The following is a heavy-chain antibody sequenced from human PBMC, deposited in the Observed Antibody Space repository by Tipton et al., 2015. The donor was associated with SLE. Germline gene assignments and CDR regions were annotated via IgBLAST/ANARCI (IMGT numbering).Heavy chain of an antibody. CDR1: GYTFVGHG. V-gene: IGHV1-18*01. J-gene: IGHJ4*02. CDR2: ISV. CDR3: ARSHPVVAAEMLDY. D-gene: IGHD2-15*01. Sequence: QSGAEVKKPGASVKVSCKASGYTFVGHGITWVRQAPGQGLEWMAWISVYRVTMTTDTSTSTAYMELRSLRSDDTAVYYCARSHPVVAAEMLDYWGQGTLVSVSS.